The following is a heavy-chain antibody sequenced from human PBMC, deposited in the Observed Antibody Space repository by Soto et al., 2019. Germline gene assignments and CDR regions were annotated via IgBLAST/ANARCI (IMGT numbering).Heavy chain of an antibody. CDR1: GFTFSSYS. J-gene: IGHJ4*02. Sequence: EVQLVESGGGLVKPGGSLRLSCAASGFTFSSYSMNWVRQAPGKGLEWVSSISSSSSYIYYADSVKGRITISRNNAKNSLYLQMNSLKAEDTAVYYCAREGPADIVVVPGAHFGYWGQGTLVTVSS. CDR3: AREGPADIVVVPGAHFGY. CDR2: ISSSSSYI. D-gene: IGHD2-2*01. V-gene: IGHV3-21*01.